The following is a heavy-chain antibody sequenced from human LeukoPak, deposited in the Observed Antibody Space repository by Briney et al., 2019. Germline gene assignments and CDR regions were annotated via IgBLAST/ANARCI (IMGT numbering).Heavy chain of an antibody. CDR1: GFTFSSYA. J-gene: IGHJ6*02. Sequence: GGSLRLSCAASGFTFSSYAMHWVRQAPGQGLEWVAVISYDGSNKYYADYVKGRFTIPRDNSKNTLYLQMNSLRAEDTAVYYCARGVAAAGTAYYYYYGMDVWGQGTTVTVSS. D-gene: IGHD6-13*01. V-gene: IGHV3-30-3*01. CDR2: ISYDGSNK. CDR3: ARGVAAAGTAYYYYYGMDV.